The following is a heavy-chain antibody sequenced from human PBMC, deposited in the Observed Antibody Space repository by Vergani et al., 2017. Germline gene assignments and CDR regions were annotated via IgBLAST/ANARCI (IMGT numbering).Heavy chain of an antibody. CDR2: IIPIFGTA. CDR3: VMGYYSNYYYGMDV. J-gene: IGHJ6*02. D-gene: IGHD5-12*01. V-gene: IGHV1-69*12. CDR1: GGTFSSYA. Sequence: QVQLVQSGAEVKKPGSSVKVSCKASGGTFSSYAISGVRQAPGQGLEWMGGIIPIFGTANYAQKFQGRVTITADESTSTAYMELSSLRSEDTAVYYCVMGYYSNYYYGMDVWGQGTTVTVSS.